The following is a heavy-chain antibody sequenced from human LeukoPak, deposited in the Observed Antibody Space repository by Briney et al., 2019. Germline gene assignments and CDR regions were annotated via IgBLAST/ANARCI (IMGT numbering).Heavy chain of an antibody. D-gene: IGHD3/OR15-3a*01. V-gene: IGHV4-39*01. CDR1: GGSISSSSYY. CDR2: IYYTGNT. J-gene: IGHJ4*02. CDR3: ARQTGSGLFILP. Sequence: SETLSLTCAVSGGSISSSSYYWGWIRQPPGMGLEWIGSIYYTGNTYYNASLKSQVSISIDTSKNQFSLKLTSVTAADTAVYYCARQTGSGLFILPGGQGTLVTVSS.